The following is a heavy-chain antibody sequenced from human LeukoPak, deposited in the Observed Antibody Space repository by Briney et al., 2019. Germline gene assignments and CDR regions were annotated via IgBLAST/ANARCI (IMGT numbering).Heavy chain of an antibody. CDR2: IYPGDSDT. Sequence: PGESLKTSCKGSGYSFSSSWIGWVRQMPGKGLEWMGIIYPGDSDTRYSPSFQGQVTISADKSITTAYLQWSSLKASDTAMYYCARRGSSSSVDAFDIWGQGTMVTVSS. V-gene: IGHV5-51*01. J-gene: IGHJ3*02. D-gene: IGHD6-6*01. CDR3: ARRGSSSSVDAFDI. CDR1: GYSFSSSW.